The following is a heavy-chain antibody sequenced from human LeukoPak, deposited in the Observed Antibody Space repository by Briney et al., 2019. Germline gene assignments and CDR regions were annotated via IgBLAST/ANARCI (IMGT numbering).Heavy chain of an antibody. J-gene: IGHJ6*02. V-gene: IGHV3-15*01. Sequence: GGSXRXXXXXSXXXXXNAWXSWVRXAPGKGLEWVGRIKSKTDGGTIDYAAPVKGRFTISRDDSKNTLYLQMNGLKSEATAVYYCTTGSLSYGMDVWGQGTTVTVSS. CDR1: XXXXXNAW. CDR3: TTGSLSYGMDV. CDR2: IKSKTDGGTI.